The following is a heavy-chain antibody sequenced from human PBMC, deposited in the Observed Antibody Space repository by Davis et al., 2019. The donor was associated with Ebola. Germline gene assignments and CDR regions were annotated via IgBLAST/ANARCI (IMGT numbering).Heavy chain of an antibody. J-gene: IGHJ4*02. D-gene: IGHD1-26*01. CDR1: GFTVSSNY. CDR2: IYSGDNT. CDR3: AREGGSTLGAPDY. V-gene: IGHV3-53*01. Sequence: GGSLRLSCAASGFTVSSNYMNWVRQAPGKGLEWVSVIYSGDNTYYADSVKGRFTISRDNSKNTLYLQMNSLRADDTAVYYCAREGGSTLGAPDYWGQGTLVTVSS.